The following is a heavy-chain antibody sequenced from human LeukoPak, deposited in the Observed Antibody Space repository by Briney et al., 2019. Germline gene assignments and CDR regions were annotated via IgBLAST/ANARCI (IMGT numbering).Heavy chain of an antibody. J-gene: IGHJ4*02. Sequence: PGGSLRLSCAASGFTFSSYAMSWVRQAPGKGLEWVSAISGSGGSTYYADSVKGRFTISRDNSKNMLYLQMNSLRGEDTAVYYCAKGLSGSGDYWGQGTLVTVSS. CDR3: AKGLSGSGDY. CDR1: GFTFSSYA. D-gene: IGHD3-10*01. CDR2: ISGSGGST. V-gene: IGHV3-23*01.